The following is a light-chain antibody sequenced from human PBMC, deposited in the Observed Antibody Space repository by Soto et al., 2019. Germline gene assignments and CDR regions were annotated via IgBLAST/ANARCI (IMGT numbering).Light chain of an antibody. CDR3: HQSYRTPYT. J-gene: IGKJ2*01. CDR2: GAS. CDR1: QSISSS. V-gene: IGKV1-39*01. Sequence: QSPSVGDSVTITCRASQSISSSLNWYQQKVGKAPKLLIYGASSLQSGVPSRFSGSGSGTDFTLTISSLQPEYFANYYCHQSYRTPYTFGQGTKLEIK.